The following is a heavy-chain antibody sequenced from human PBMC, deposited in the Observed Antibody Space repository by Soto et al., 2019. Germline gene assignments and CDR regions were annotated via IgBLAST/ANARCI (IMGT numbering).Heavy chain of an antibody. J-gene: IGHJ3*02. D-gene: IGHD1-1*01. CDR2: ITPFKSDT. Sequence: SVKVSCKASEYTFTFRYLHWVRQAPGQALEWMGWITPFKSDTNYAQKFQDRVTITRDRTVSTAYMELSNLRSDDTAMYYCARSPFAGSDAFDIWGQGTMVTVSS. CDR3: ARSPFAGSDAFDI. CDR1: EYTFTFRY. V-gene: IGHV1-45*02.